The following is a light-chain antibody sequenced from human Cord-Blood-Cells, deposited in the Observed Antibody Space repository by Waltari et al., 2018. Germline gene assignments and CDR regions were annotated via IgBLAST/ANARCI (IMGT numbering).Light chain of an antibody. Sequence: ELVLTQSPGTLYLPPGERATLSCRASQSVSSSYLAWYQQKPGQAPRLLIYGASSRATGIPDRFSGSGSGTDFTLTISRLEPEDFAVYYCQQYGSSLFTFGPGTKVDIK. CDR2: GAS. CDR3: QQYGSSLFT. CDR1: QSVSSSY. J-gene: IGKJ3*01. V-gene: IGKV3-20*01.